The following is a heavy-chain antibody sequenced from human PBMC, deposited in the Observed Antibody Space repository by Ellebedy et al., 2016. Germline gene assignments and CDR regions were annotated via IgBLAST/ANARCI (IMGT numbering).Heavy chain of an antibody. Sequence: GGSLRLSXKGSGYTFSNYWIAWVRQLPGKGLEWMGIIYPDDSDTRYSPSFQGQVTISAGKSISTAYLQWSSLKASDTAMYYCARREDTAMANAFDVWGQGTMVTVSS. D-gene: IGHD5-18*01. V-gene: IGHV5-51*01. J-gene: IGHJ3*01. CDR3: ARREDTAMANAFDV. CDR2: IYPDDSDT. CDR1: GYTFSNYW.